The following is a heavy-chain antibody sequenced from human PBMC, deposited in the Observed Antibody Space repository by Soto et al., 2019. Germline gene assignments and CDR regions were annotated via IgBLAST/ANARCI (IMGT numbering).Heavy chain of an antibody. CDR3: ATKIFGTTYFNS. D-gene: IGHD1-7*01. V-gene: IGHV4-34*01. CDR1: GGSFSGYY. CDR2: INHSGST. J-gene: IGHJ4*02. Sequence: PSETLSLTCAVYGGSFSGYYWSWIRQPPGKGLEWIGEINHSGSTNYNPSLKSRVTISVDTSKNQFSLKLSSVTAEDSAIYYCATKIFGTTYFNSWGQGTLVTVSS.